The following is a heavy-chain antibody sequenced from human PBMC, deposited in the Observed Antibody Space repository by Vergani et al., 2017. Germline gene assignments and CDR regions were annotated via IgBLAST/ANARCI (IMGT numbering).Heavy chain of an antibody. J-gene: IGHJ3*02. V-gene: IGHV4-34*01. CDR2: INHSGST. CDR3: ARVSPVSGAFDI. Sequence: QVQLQQWGAGLLKPSETLSLTCAVYGGSFSGYYWSWIRQPQGKGLEWIGEINHSGSTNYNPSLKSRVTISVDTSKNQFSLKLSSVTAADTAVYYCARVSPVSGAFDIWGQGTMVTVSS. CDR1: GGSFSGYY.